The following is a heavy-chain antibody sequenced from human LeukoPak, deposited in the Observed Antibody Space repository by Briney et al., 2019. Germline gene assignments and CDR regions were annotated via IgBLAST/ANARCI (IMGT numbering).Heavy chain of an antibody. Sequence: ASVKVSCKASGGTFSSYAISWVRQAPRQGLEWMGGIIPIFGTANYAQKFQGRVTITADESTSTAYMELSSLRSEDTAVYYCARASDDYGDYSYFDYWGQGTPVTVSS. D-gene: IGHD4-17*01. CDR3: ARASDDYGDYSYFDY. V-gene: IGHV1-69*13. CDR1: GGTFSSYA. J-gene: IGHJ4*02. CDR2: IIPIFGTA.